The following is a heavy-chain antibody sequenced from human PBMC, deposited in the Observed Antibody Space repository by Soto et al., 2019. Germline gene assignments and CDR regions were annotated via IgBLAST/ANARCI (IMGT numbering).Heavy chain of an antibody. J-gene: IGHJ5*02. CDR1: GGTFSSYT. V-gene: IGHV1-69*04. D-gene: IGHD2-15*01. CDR2: IIPILGIA. CDR3: AIDIPPRYCSGGSCINWFDP. Sequence: SVKVSCKASGGTFSSYTISWVRQAPGQGLEWMGRIIPILGIANYAQKFQGRVTITADKSTSTAYMELSSLRSEDTAVYYCAIDIPPRYCSGGSCINWFDPWGQGTLVTVS.